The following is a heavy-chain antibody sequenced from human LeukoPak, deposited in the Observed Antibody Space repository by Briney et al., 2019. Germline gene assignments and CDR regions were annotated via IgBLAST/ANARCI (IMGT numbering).Heavy chain of an antibody. D-gene: IGHD3-9*01. J-gene: IGHJ6*02. CDR2: INPNSGGT. CDR1: RYTFTRYY. CDR3: ARDRGRYFEEGTLYYYYYYGMDV. Sequence: GASVKVSCKASRYTFTRYYMHWVRQAPGQGREWMGRINPNSGGTNYAQKFQGRVTMTRDTSISTAYMELSRLRSDDTAVYYCARDRGRYFEEGTLYYYYYYGMDVWGQGTTVTVSS. V-gene: IGHV1-2*06.